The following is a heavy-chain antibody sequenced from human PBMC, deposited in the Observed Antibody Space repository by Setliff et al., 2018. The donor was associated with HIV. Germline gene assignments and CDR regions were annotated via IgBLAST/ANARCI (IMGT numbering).Heavy chain of an antibody. CDR3: ATSGWELIDFDY. Sequence: PSETLSLTCTVSGDTDFYWSWIRQSPGKGLEWIGYIHASGRTYYNPSLKSRVTMSVDTSKHQFSLNLNSVTAADTAVYFCATSGWELIDFDYWGQGTLVTVSS. V-gene: IGHV4-59*04. J-gene: IGHJ4*02. D-gene: IGHD1-26*01. CDR2: IHASGRT. CDR1: GDTDFY.